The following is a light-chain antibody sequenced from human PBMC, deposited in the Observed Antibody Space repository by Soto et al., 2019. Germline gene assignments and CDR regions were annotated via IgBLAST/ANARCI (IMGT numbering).Light chain of an antibody. CDR2: GAS. Sequence: DIQMAQSPSSLSASVGDRVTITCRASQGVSNYLAWYQQKPGKVPKLLIYGASTLQSGVPSRFSGSGSGTDFTLTISSLQPEDVATYYCQKYNSVPRTFGQGTKVEIK. CDR3: QKYNSVPRT. CDR1: QGVSNY. J-gene: IGKJ1*01. V-gene: IGKV1-27*01.